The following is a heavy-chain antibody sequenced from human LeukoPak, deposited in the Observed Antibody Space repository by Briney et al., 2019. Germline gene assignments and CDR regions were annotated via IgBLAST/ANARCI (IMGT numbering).Heavy chain of an antibody. CDR3: ARNLIPEQLVLNF. CDR2: IYYTGST. V-gene: IGHV4-59*01. J-gene: IGHJ4*02. D-gene: IGHD6-13*01. CDR1: GGSTRSYF. Sequence: SETLSLTCTVSGGSTRSYFWSWIRQPPGKGLEWIGYIYYTGSTNYNPSLKSRVTMSVDTSKNQFSLNLRSVTPEDTAVYYCARNLIPEQLVLNFWGQGTLVTVSS.